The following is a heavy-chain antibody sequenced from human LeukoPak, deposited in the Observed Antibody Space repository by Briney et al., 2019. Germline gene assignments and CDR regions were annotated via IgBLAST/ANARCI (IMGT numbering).Heavy chain of an antibody. D-gene: IGHD3-10*02. Sequence: SGTLSLTCAVSGGSISSSNWWSRVRQPPGKGLEWIGEIYRSGSINYNPSLKSRVTISLDKSKNQFSLRLSSVTAADTAVYYCAELGITMIGGVWGKGTTVTISS. J-gene: IGHJ6*04. CDR2: IYRSGSI. CDR3: AELGITMIGGV. CDR1: GGSISSSNW. V-gene: IGHV4-4*02.